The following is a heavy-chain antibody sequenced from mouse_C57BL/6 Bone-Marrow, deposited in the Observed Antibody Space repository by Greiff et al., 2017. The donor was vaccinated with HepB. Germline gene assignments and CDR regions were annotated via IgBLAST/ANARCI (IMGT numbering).Heavy chain of an antibody. J-gene: IGHJ2*01. Sequence: QVQLQQSGAELVKPGASVKLSCKASGYTFTSYWMQWVKQRPGQGLEWIGEIDPSDSYTNYNQKFKGKATLTVDTSSSTAYMQLSSLTSEDSAVYYCARSLYDYDYWGQGTTLTVSS. V-gene: IGHV1-50*01. D-gene: IGHD2-4*01. CDR3: ARSLYDYDY. CDR2: IDPSDSYT. CDR1: GYTFTSYW.